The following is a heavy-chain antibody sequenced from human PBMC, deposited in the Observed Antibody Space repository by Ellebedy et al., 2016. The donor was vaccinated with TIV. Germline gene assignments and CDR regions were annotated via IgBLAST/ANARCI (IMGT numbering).Heavy chain of an antibody. CDR2: IHHSVST. Sequence: SETLSLTCAVSGGSISSSNWWSWVRQPSGKGLEWIGEIHHSVSTNYNPSLKSRVTISVDKSKNQFSLKLSSVTAADTAVYYCACGYSSEPYFDYWGQGTLVTVSS. CDR1: GGSISSSNW. V-gene: IGHV4-4*02. D-gene: IGHD5-18*01. CDR3: ACGYSSEPYFDY. J-gene: IGHJ4*02.